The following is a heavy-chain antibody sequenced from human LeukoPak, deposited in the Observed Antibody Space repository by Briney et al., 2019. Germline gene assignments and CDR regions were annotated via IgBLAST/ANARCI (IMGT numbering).Heavy chain of an antibody. CDR2: IYYSGST. CDR1: GGSISSSSYY. V-gene: IGHV4-39*01. J-gene: IGHJ4*02. D-gene: IGHD2-2*01. Sequence: PSETLSLTCTVSGGSISSSSYYWGWIRQPPGKGLEWIGSIYYSGSTYYYPSLKSRVTISVDTSKNQFSLKLSSVTAADTAVYYCARQLGYCSSTSCYADKVDYWGQGTLVTVSS. CDR3: ARQLGYCSSTSCYADKVDY.